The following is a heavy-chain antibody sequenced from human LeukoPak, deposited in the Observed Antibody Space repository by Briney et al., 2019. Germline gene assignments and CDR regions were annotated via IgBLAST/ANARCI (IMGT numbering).Heavy chain of an antibody. Sequence: SVKVSCKASGYNFNDYYIYWVRQAPGQGLERMGGIIPIFGTANYAQKFQGRVTITADKSTSTAYMELSSLRSEDTAVYYCARGAYDILTGYYNMGDYWGQGTLVTVSS. J-gene: IGHJ4*02. CDR2: IIPIFGTA. V-gene: IGHV1-69*06. CDR3: ARGAYDILTGYYNMGDY. D-gene: IGHD3-9*01. CDR1: GYNFNDYY.